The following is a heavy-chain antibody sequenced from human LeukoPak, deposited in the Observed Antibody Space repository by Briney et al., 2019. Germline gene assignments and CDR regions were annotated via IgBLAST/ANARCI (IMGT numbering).Heavy chain of an antibody. V-gene: IGHV3-23*01. J-gene: IGHJ4*02. CDR1: GFTFSSYN. Sequence: GGSLRLSCGASGFTFSSYNMNWVRRAPGQGLEWVSTIRTNGAGTHYADSVRGRFTISRDDSKNTLYLQMDSLRAEDTAVYYCARDDYGDSGPLFDYWGQGTLVTVSS. D-gene: IGHD4-17*01. CDR3: ARDDYGDSGPLFDY. CDR2: IRTNGAGT.